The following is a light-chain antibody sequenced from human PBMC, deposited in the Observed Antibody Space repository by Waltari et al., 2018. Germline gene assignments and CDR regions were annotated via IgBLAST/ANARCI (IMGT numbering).Light chain of an antibody. Sequence: DIQMTQYPSTLSASVGDRVTITCRASQSISSWLAWYQQKPGTAPKLLIYKASTLESGVPSRFSGSGSGTEFTLTINSLQPDDFATYYCQQYNGYWTFGQGTKVEIK. CDR1: QSISSW. CDR2: KAS. V-gene: IGKV1-5*03. CDR3: QQYNGYWT. J-gene: IGKJ1*01.